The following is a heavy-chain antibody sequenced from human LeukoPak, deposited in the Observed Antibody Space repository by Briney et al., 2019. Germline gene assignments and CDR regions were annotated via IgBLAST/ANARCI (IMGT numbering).Heavy chain of an antibody. J-gene: IGHJ5*02. V-gene: IGHV5-51*01. CDR3: ARLGSVYCSGGSCYKFDP. CDR2: IYPGDSDT. D-gene: IGHD2-15*01. Sequence: GESLKISCKGSGYIFASYWIGWVRQMPGKGLEWLGIIYPGDSDTRYSPSFQGQVTISADKSISTAYLQWSSLKASDTAMYYCARLGSVYCSGGSCYKFDPWGQGTLVTVSS. CDR1: GYIFASYW.